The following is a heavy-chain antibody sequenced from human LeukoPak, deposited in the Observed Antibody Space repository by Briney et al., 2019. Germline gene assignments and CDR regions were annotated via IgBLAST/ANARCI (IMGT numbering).Heavy chain of an antibody. V-gene: IGHV4-39*02. J-gene: IGHJ1*01. CDR3: ASRRYYDSTGYFE. Sequence: PSETLSLTCTVSGDFISSSSYYWGSIRQPPGKGLEWIGDVYYTGRTYYNPSLKSRVIISIDTSKNYFSLNLNFVTAADTAVYYCASRRYYDSTGYFEWGRGSLVTVSS. D-gene: IGHD3-22*01. CDR1: GDFISSSSYY. CDR2: VYYTGRT.